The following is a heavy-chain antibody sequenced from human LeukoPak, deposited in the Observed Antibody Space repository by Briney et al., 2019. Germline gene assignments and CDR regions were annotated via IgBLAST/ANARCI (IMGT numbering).Heavy chain of an antibody. V-gene: IGHV3-23*01. CDR3: ARDGGSRAFDI. CDR1: GFTFSSYT. J-gene: IGHJ3*02. Sequence: GGSLRLSCAASGFTFSSYTMSWVRQAPGKGLEWVSTITTSDGNTYYADSVKGRFTISRDSSKNTLYLQMNSLRAEDTAVYYCARDGGSRAFDIWGQGTMVTVSS. D-gene: IGHD3-10*01. CDR2: ITTSDGNT.